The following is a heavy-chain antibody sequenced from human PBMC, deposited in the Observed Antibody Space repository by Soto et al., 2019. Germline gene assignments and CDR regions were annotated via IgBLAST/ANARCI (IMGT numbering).Heavy chain of an antibody. CDR3: ARVDYYGSGSYQDFHYYYAIDD. J-gene: IGHJ6*02. CDR1: GYTFSSYD. V-gene: IGHV1-8*01. CDR2: MNPNSGQA. D-gene: IGHD3-10*01. Sequence: ASVKVSCKASGYTFSSYDINWVRRATGQGLEWMGWMNPNSGQAGYAQKFQGRLTMTRDSSIRTAYMELSNLGSEDTAVYYRARVDYYGSGSYQDFHYYYAIDDWGQGTTVTVSS.